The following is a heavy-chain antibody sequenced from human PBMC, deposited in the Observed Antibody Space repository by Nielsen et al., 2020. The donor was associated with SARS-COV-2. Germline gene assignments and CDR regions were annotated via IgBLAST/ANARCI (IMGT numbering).Heavy chain of an antibody. J-gene: IGHJ4*02. CDR1: GLSISSGYY. CDR3: ATLTTGTTGVDY. V-gene: IGHV4-38-2*02. D-gene: IGHD1-1*01. Sequence: SETLSLTCTVSGLSISSGYYWGWIRQPPEKGLEWIGNIYHSGSTYYNPSLRSRVTISVDTSKNQFSLKLTSMTAADTAVYYCATLTTGTTGVDYWGQGILVTVSS. CDR2: IYHSGST.